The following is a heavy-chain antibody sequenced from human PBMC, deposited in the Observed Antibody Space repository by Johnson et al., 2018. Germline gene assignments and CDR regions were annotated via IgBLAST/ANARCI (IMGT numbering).Heavy chain of an antibody. CDR2: INSDGSST. V-gene: IGHV3-74*01. CDR3: ARARSWGIQLYYYYYGMDV. D-gene: IGHD5-18*01. Sequence: VQLQESGGGLVQPGGSLRLSCAASGFTFSRYWLHWVRQAPGKGLVWVSRINSDGSSTSYADSVKGRFTISRDNSKNTLYLQMTSLRAEDTAVYYCARARSWGIQLYYYYYGMDVWGQGTTVTVSS. CDR1: GFTFSRYW. J-gene: IGHJ6*02.